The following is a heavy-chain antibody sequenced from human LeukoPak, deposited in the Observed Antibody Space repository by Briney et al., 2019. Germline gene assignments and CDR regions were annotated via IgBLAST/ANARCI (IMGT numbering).Heavy chain of an antibody. J-gene: IGHJ4*02. V-gene: IGHV4-34*01. CDR2: INHSGST. D-gene: IGHD3-22*01. CDR1: GGSFSDYY. Sequence: SETLSLTCAVYGGSFSDYYWNWIRQPPGKGLEWIGEINHSGSTNYNPSLKSRVTISVDTSKNQFSLKLSSVTAADTAVYYCARYKRYYYDSSGSRAFDYWGQGTLVTVSS. CDR3: ARYKRYYYDSSGSRAFDY.